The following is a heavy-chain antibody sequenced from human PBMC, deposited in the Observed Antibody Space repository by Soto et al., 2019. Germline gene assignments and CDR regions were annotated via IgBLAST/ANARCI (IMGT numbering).Heavy chain of an antibody. CDR1: GGSFSGYY. CDR2: INHSAST. J-gene: IGHJ6*02. Sequence: SETLSLTCAVYGGSFSGYYWTWIRQPPGKGLEWIGEINHSASTNYNPSFKSRLTMSVDTSKYQFSLKLSSVTAADTAVYYCARVPSIVVVTGRLYYYYGMDVWGQGTTVTVSS. D-gene: IGHD2-21*02. V-gene: IGHV4-34*01. CDR3: ARVPSIVVVTGRLYYYYGMDV.